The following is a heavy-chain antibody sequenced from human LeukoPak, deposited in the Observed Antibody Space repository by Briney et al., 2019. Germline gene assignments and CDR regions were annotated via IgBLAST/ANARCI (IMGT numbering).Heavy chain of an antibody. CDR2: ISGSGGST. J-gene: IGHJ4*02. V-gene: IGHV3-23*01. Sequence: GGSLRLSGAASGFTFSSYAMSWVRPAPGKGVEWVSAISGSGGSTYYADSVKGRFTISRDNHKNTLYLQMNSHRAEDSAVYYCAKEGDYYDSSGYYSRLFDYWGQGTLVTVSS. CDR3: AKEGDYYDSSGYYSRLFDY. D-gene: IGHD3-22*01. CDR1: GFTFSSYA.